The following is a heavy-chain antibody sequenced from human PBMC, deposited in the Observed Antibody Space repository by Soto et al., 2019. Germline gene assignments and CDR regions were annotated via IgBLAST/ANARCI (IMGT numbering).Heavy chain of an antibody. D-gene: IGHD6-13*01. J-gene: IGHJ5*02. V-gene: IGHV1-3*01. Sequence: GASVKVSCKASGYTFTSYSMHWLRQAPGQRLEWMGWINAGNGNTKYSQKFQGRVTITRDTSASTAYMELSSLRSEDSAVYYCARSNMYSPSGFDPWGQGTLVIVSS. CDR1: GYTFTSYS. CDR2: INAGNGNT. CDR3: ARSNMYSPSGFDP.